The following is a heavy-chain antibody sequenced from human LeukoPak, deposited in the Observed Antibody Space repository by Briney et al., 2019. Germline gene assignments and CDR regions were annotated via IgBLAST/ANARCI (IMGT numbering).Heavy chain of an antibody. CDR3: XXXXXAVAGVDY. CDR2: INHSGST. J-gene: IGHJ4*02. Sequence: SETLSLTCAVYGGSFSGYYWSWIRQPPGKGLEWIGEINHSGSTNYNPTLKSRVTISVDTSKNQFSLKLSSVTAADTAVYYCXXXXXAVAGVDYWGQGTLVTVSS. V-gene: IGHV4-34*01. CDR1: GGSFSGYY. D-gene: IGHD6-19*01.